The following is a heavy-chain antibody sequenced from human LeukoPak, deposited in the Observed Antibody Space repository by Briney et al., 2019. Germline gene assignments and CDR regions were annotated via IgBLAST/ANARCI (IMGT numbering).Heavy chain of an antibody. CDR1: GGSISSYY. J-gene: IGHJ3*02. CDR2: INHSGST. Sequence: PSETLSLTCTVSGGSISSYYWSWIRQPPGKGLEWIGEINHSGSTNYNPSLKSRVTISVDTSKNQFSLKLSSVTAADTAVYYCARGGIYDAFDIWGQGTMVTVSS. V-gene: IGHV4-34*01. CDR3: ARGGIYDAFDI. D-gene: IGHD1-20*01.